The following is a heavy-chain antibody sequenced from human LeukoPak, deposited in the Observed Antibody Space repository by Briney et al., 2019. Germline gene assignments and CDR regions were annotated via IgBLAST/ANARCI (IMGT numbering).Heavy chain of an antibody. J-gene: IGHJ4*02. V-gene: IGHV3-30*14. CDR1: GFTFSSYA. CDR2: ISYDGSNK. D-gene: IGHD3-22*01. Sequence: AGGSLRLSCAASGFTFSSYAMHWVRQAPGKGLEWVAVISYDGSNKYYADSVKGRFTISRDNSKNTLYLQMNSLRAEDTAVYYCARKTDSGGQGDYWGPGTLVTVSS. CDR3: ARKTDSGGQGDY.